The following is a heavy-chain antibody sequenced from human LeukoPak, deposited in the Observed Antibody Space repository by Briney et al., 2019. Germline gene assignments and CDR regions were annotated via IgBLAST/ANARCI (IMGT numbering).Heavy chain of an antibody. Sequence: ASVKVSCKVSGYTLTELSMHWVRQAPGKGLEWMGGFAPEDGETIYAQKFQGRVTMTEDTSTDTAYMELSSLRSEDTAVYYCATSTIFGVDPPYYYYGMDVWGQGATVTVSS. D-gene: IGHD3-3*01. J-gene: IGHJ6*02. CDR3: ATSTIFGVDPPYYYYGMDV. CDR1: GYTLTELS. V-gene: IGHV1-24*01. CDR2: FAPEDGET.